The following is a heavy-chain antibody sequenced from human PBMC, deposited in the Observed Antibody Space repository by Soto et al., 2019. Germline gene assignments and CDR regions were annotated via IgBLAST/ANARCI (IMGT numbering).Heavy chain of an antibody. CDR1: GFTFSSYW. D-gene: IGHD6-19*01. J-gene: IGHJ6*02. V-gene: IGHV3-7*05. CDR2: IKQDGSEK. CDR3: ARVGYSSGWYSRDNYYYYGMDV. Sequence: PGGSLRLSCAASGFTFSSYWMSWVRQAPGKGLEWVANIKQDGSEKYYVDSVKGRFTISRDNAKNSLYLQMNSLRAEDTAVYYCARVGYSSGWYSRDNYYYYGMDVWGQGTTVTVSS.